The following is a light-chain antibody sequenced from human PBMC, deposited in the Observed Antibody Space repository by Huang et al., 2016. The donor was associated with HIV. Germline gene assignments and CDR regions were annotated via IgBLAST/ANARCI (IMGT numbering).Light chain of an antibody. V-gene: IGKV1-9*01. CDR1: QGISNS. Sequence: IQLTQSPSSLSASVGDRVTITCRASQGISNSLVWYQQKPGRAPKLLIYAASPLQSWVTSRFSGSGSGTDFTLTISSLQPEDSATYYCQQFSSYSPLTFGGGTKVEIK. CDR2: AAS. J-gene: IGKJ4*01. CDR3: QQFSSYSPLT.